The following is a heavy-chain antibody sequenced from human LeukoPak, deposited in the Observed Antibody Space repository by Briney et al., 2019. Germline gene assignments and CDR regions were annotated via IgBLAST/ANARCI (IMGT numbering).Heavy chain of an antibody. CDR1: GDSISLYY. V-gene: IGHV4-59*12. J-gene: IGHJ4*02. Sequence: SETLSLTCTVSGDSISLYYWSWIRQPPGKGLEWIGYIYYTGSTKSNPSLKSRVTISVDTSKKQFSLNLSSVTAADTAVYYCAREGGSYRPLDYSGQGTLVTVSS. CDR2: IYYTGST. CDR3: AREGGSYRPLDY. D-gene: IGHD3-10*01.